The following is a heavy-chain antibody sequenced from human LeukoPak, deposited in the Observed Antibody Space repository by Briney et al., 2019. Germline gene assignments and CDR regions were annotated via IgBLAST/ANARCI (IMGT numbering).Heavy chain of an antibody. J-gene: IGHJ4*02. CDR3: ASFTGYSSGWYWFDY. Sequence: SETLSLTCAVSGGSISSSNWWSWVRQPPGKGLEWIGEIYHSGSTNYNPSLKSRVTISVDKSKNQFSLKLSSVTAADTAVYYCASFTGYSSGWYWFDYWGQGALVTVSS. D-gene: IGHD6-19*01. CDR1: GGSISSSNW. CDR2: IYHSGST. V-gene: IGHV4-4*02.